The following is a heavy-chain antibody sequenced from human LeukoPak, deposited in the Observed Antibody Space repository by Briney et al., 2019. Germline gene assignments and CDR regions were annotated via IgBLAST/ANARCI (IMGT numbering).Heavy chain of an antibody. Sequence: SVKVSCKASGGTFSSYAISWVRQAPGQGLEWMGGIIPIFGTANYAQKFQGRVTIAAGESTSTAYMELSSLRSEDTAVYYCARDQQRLGINWGQGTLVTVSS. J-gene: IGHJ4*02. CDR3: ARDQQRLGIN. V-gene: IGHV1-69*13. D-gene: IGHD6-25*01. CDR2: IIPIFGTA. CDR1: GGTFSSYA.